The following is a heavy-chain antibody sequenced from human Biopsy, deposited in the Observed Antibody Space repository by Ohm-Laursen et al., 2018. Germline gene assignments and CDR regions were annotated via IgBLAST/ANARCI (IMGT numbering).Heavy chain of an antibody. Sequence: SLRLSCTASGFIFSTYTMNWVRQAPGEGLEWVSSISRSTSHIHYAETLKGRFTSSRDNAKNSVYLQMNGLRVEDTAVYYCARGRSHLLPDHDWFDPWGQGTLVTVSS. CDR1: GFIFSTYT. CDR2: ISRSTSHI. CDR3: ARGRSHLLPDHDWFDP. V-gene: IGHV3-21*06. J-gene: IGHJ5*02. D-gene: IGHD1-14*01.